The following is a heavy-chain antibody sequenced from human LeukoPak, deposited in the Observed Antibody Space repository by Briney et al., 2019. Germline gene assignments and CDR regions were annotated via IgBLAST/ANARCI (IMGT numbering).Heavy chain of an antibody. CDR1: GFTFSSYW. V-gene: IGHV3-7*01. J-gene: IGHJ3*02. CDR2: IKQDGSEK. CDR3: AREYYYDSSGYKHAFDI. Sequence: GGSLRLSCAASGFTFSSYWMSWVRQAPGKGLEWVANIKQDGSEKYYVDSVKGRFTISRDNAKNSLYLQMNSLRAEDTAVYYCAREYYYDSSGYKHAFDIWGQGTMVTVSS. D-gene: IGHD3-22*01.